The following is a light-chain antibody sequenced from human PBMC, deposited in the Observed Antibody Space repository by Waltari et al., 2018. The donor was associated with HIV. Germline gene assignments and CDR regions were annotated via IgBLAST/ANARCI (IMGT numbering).Light chain of an antibody. CDR1: DNDFGLYTF. V-gene: IGLV2-14*03. CDR3: ASFMGDNTIV. Sequence: SAVTQPASVPGLPGQSITVPCSGDDNDFGLYTFLSWYQQYPGEPPKLILYDVDSRASGISDRFYGSKSGNTASLTISGLRAEDEAHYYCASFMGDNTIVFGGGTKVTVL. CDR2: DVD. J-gene: IGLJ2*01.